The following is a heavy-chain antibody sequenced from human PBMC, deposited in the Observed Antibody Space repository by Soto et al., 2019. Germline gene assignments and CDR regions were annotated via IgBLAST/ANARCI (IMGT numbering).Heavy chain of an antibody. V-gene: IGHV4-59*01. CDR1: GGSISSYY. CDR2: IYYSGST. Sequence: PSETLSLTCTVSGGSISSYYWSWIRQPPGKGLEWIGYIYYSGSTNYNPSLKSRVTISVDTSKNQFSLKLSSVTAADTAVYYCARDSLTMVRGVYYYYYYGMDAWGQGTTVTVS. CDR3: ARDSLTMVRGVYYYYYYGMDA. J-gene: IGHJ6*02. D-gene: IGHD3-10*01.